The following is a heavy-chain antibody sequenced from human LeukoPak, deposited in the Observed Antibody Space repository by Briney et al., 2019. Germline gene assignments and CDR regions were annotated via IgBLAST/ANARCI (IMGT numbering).Heavy chain of an antibody. J-gene: IGHJ4*02. Sequence: PGGSLRLSCAASGFTVSNNYMSWVRQAPGKGLEWVSSISSSSSYIYYADSVKGRFTISRDNAKNSLYLQMNSLRAEDTAVYYCAKNYYDSSGLFDYWGQGTLVTVSS. CDR1: GFTVSNNY. CDR3: AKNYYDSSGLFDY. V-gene: IGHV3-21*01. D-gene: IGHD3-22*01. CDR2: ISSSSSYI.